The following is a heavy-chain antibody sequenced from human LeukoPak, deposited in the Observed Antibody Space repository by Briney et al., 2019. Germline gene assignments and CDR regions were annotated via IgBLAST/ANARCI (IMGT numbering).Heavy chain of an antibody. CDR3: ARDLYSSSWYDY. CDR1: GGSISSYY. D-gene: IGHD6-13*01. CDR2: IYYNGST. Sequence: SETLSLTCTVSGGSISSYYWSWIRQPPGKGLEWIGYIYYNGSTNYNPSLKSRVTISVDTSKNQFSLKLSSVTAADTAVYYCARDLYSSSWYDYWGQGTLVTVSS. V-gene: IGHV4-59*01. J-gene: IGHJ4*02.